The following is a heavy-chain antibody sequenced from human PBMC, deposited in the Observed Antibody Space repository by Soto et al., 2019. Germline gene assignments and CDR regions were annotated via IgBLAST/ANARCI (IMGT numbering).Heavy chain of an antibody. CDR1: GGSISVYS. V-gene: IGHV4-59*01. CDR2: IYYRGST. J-gene: IGHJ6*02. D-gene: IGHD6-13*01. CDR3: ARQQLLPFYYALDV. Sequence: SETLSLTCTVSGGSISVYSWSWIRQSPGKGLEYIGYIYYRGSTNHNPSPKSRVTMSVDTSRNQFSLKVNSVTAADTAVYYCARQQLLPFYYALDVWGQGTTVTVSS.